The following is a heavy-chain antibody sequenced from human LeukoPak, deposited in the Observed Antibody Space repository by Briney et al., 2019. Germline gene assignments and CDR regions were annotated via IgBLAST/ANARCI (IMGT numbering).Heavy chain of an antibody. CDR3: ARAWNMAYDFWSGYWNHDAFDI. V-gene: IGHV1-3*03. Sequence: ASVKVSCKASGYTFTSYAMHWVRQAPGQRLEWMGWINAGNGNTKYSQEFQGRVTITRDTSASTAYMELSSLRSEDMAVYYCARAWNMAYDFWSGYWNHDAFDIWGQGTMVTVSS. J-gene: IGHJ3*02. D-gene: IGHD3-3*01. CDR2: INAGNGNT. CDR1: GYTFTSYA.